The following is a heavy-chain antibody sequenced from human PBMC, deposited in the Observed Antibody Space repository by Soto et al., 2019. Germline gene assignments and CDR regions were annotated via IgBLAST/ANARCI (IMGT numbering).Heavy chain of an antibody. D-gene: IGHD3-9*01. V-gene: IGHV3-48*02. J-gene: IGHJ3*02. CDR3: ARDDDILTLNAFDI. CDR2: ISSSSSTI. CDR1: GFTFSSYS. Sequence: EVQLVESGGGLVQPGGSLRLSCAASGFTFSSYSMNWVRQAPGKGLEWVSYISSSSSTIYYADSVKGRFTISRDNAKNSLDLQMNSLRDEDTAVYYCARDDDILTLNAFDIWGQGTMVTVSS.